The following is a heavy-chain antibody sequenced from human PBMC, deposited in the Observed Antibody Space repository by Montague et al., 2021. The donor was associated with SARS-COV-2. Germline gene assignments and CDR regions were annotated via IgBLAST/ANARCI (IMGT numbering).Heavy chain of an antibody. D-gene: IGHD2-15*01. V-gene: IGHV4-59*02. J-gene: IGHJ6*02. CDR2: INYSGST. Sequence: SETLSLTCTVAGGSVSSYYWSWIRQPPGKGLEWIGYINYSGSTNYGPSLKSRVTISVDTSKNQFSLNLSSVTAADTAVYYCARNLVVHYWYGMDVWGQGTTVTVSS. CDR1: GGSVSSYY. CDR3: ARNLVVHYWYGMDV.